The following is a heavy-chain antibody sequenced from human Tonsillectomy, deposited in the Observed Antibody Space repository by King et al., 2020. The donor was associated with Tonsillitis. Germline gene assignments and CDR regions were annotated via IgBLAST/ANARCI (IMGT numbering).Heavy chain of an antibody. CDR1: GFTFGTYW. CDR2: IKEEGTKR. CDR3: ARDGLGGFLDC. V-gene: IGHV3-7*03. Sequence: EVQLQESGGGLVQPGGSLRLSCAASGFTFGTYWLSWVRQAPGKGLEWVANIKEEGTKRDYADSVNGRFTISRDNSKNSLYLQIKSRRADDTAGYYCARDGLGGFLDCWGQGTLVAVSS. J-gene: IGHJ4*02. D-gene: IGHD3-16*01.